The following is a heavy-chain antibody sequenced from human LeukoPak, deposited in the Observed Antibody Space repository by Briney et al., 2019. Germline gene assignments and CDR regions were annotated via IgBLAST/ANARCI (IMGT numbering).Heavy chain of an antibody. Sequence: SETLSLTCTVSGGSISSYYWSWIRQPPGKGLEWVGYIYYSGSTNYNPSLKSRVTISVDTSKNQFSLKLSSVTAADTAVYYCARDRNSGYDLYYYYGMDVWGQGTTVTVSS. V-gene: IGHV4-59*01. CDR3: ARDRNSGYDLYYYYGMDV. CDR1: GGSISSYY. J-gene: IGHJ6*02. D-gene: IGHD5-12*01. CDR2: IYYSGST.